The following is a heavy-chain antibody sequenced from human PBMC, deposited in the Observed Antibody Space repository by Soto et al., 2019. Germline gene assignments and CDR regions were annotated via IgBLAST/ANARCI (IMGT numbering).Heavy chain of an antibody. CDR3: ARHAYCGGDCYAYWFDP. Sequence: GGSLRLSCAASGFTFSSYAMSWVRQTPGKGLEWVSTLSGSGGTTYYADSVKGQFTISRDNSKSTLYLQMNSLRAADTAVYYCARHAYCGGDCYAYWFDPWGQGTLVTVSS. CDR2: LSGSGGTT. J-gene: IGHJ5*02. V-gene: IGHV3-23*01. D-gene: IGHD2-21*02. CDR1: GFTFSSYA.